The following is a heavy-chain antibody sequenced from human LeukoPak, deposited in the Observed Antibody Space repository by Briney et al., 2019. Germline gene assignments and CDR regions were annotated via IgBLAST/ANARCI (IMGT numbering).Heavy chain of an antibody. V-gene: IGHV4-39*01. CDR3: ARVGVVGWYYLFDY. Sequence: SETLSLTCTVSGGSISSYYWGWIRQPPGKGLEWIGSIYYSGSTYYNPSLKSRVTISVDTSKNQFSLKLSSVTAADTAVYYCARVGVVGWYYLFDYWGRGTLVTVSS. CDR1: GGSISSYY. D-gene: IGHD6-19*01. J-gene: IGHJ4*02. CDR2: IYYSGST.